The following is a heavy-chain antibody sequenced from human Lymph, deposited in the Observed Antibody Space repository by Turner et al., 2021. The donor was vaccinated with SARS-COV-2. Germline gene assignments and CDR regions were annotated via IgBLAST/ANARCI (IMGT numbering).Heavy chain of an antibody. Sequence: QVQLVESGGGVVQPGRSLRLSCAASGFTFSTYAMHWVRQAPGKGLEWVAIISYDGSNKYYADSVKGRFTISRDNSKNTLYLQMNSLRAEDTAVYYCAKHYYDSSGYNASDYFDYWGQGTLVTVSS. J-gene: IGHJ4*02. CDR1: GFTFSTYA. CDR3: AKHYYDSSGYNASDYFDY. D-gene: IGHD3-22*01. V-gene: IGHV3-30-3*02. CDR2: ISYDGSNK.